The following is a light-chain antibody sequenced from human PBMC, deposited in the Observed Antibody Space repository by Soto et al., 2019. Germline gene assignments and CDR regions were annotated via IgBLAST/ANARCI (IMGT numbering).Light chain of an antibody. CDR3: SSYVPGGCYA. J-gene: IGLJ1*01. Sequence: IFCTRTSNDIGGHNAVSWYQQYSGEAPRLLIYDVTSRAAGVSNRFSASKSGNTASLTISGLQAKEEADYYCSSYVPGGCYALGPVSKFTVL. V-gene: IGLV2-14*03. CDR1: SNDIGGHNA. CDR2: DVT.